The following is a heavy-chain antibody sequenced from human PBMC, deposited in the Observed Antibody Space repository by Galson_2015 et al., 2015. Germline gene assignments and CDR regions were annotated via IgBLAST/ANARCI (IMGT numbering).Heavy chain of an antibody. V-gene: IGHV6-1*01. J-gene: IGHJ4*02. CDR3: ARVSSYYFDY. Sequence: AIFADSVSGNGVSCNWLRQSPLRGFAWLGMKYNRSKWYHGYAVSVKSRITINPVTSRIQFSLPLNSVTSEGTAVYYCARVSSYYFDYWGQGTLVTVSS. CDR2: KYNRSKWYH. D-gene: IGHD6-6*01. CDR1: ADSVSGNGVS.